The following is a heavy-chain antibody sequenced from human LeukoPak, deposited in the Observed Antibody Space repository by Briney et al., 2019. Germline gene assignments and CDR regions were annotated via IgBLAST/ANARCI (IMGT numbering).Heavy chain of an antibody. CDR3: ARDCTSTSCYVFDY. V-gene: IGHV3-11*05. CDR2: ISGSSTYT. CDR1: GFTFSDYY. D-gene: IGHD2-2*01. J-gene: IGHJ4*02. Sequence: GGSLRLSCAASGFTFSDYYMSWIRQAPGKGLEWVSYISGSSTYTNYAESVKGRFTISRDNAKNLLYLQMNGLRAEDTAVYHCARDCTSTSCYVFDYWGQGTLVSVSS.